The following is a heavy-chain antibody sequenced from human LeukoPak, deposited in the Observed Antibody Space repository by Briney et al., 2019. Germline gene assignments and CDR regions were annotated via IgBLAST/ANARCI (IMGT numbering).Heavy chain of an antibody. J-gene: IGHJ6*04. CDR3: ARDSDIVVVVAASNGMDV. V-gene: IGHV3-30*04. CDR1: GFTFSSYA. D-gene: IGHD2-15*01. Sequence: PGGSLRLSCAASGFTFSSYAMHWVRQAPGKGLEGAAVISYDGSNKYYADSVKGRFTISRDNSKNTLYLQMNSMRAEDTAVYYCARDSDIVVVVAASNGMDVWGKGTTVTVSS. CDR2: ISYDGSNK.